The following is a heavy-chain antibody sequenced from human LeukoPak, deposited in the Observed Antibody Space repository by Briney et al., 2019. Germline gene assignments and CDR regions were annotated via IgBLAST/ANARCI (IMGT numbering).Heavy chain of an antibody. CDR3: ARDLGYSRGWYFRGDY. J-gene: IGHJ4*02. D-gene: IGHD6-19*01. CDR2: ISSSSSYI. V-gene: IGHV3-21*01. CDR1: GFTFSSYS. Sequence: GGSLRLSCAASGFTFSSYSMNWVRQAPGKGLEWVSSISSSSSYIYYADSVKGRFTISRDNAKNSLYLQMNSLRAEDTAVYYCARDLGYSRGWYFRGDYWGQGTLVTVSS.